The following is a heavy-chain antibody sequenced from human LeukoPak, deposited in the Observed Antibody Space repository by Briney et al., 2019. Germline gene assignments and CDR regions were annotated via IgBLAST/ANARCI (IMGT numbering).Heavy chain of an antibody. CDR3: TRDRHGMAV. CDR1: GFTLSDYD. CDR2: IGAAGDT. Sequence: PGGSLRLSCAASGFTLSDYDMHWVRRGTGKGLEWVSAIGAAGDTYYQGSMKGRFTISRDEAKNFLYLQMNSLRVEDTAVYYCTRDRHGMAVWGQGTTVTVSS. V-gene: IGHV3-13*01. J-gene: IGHJ6*02.